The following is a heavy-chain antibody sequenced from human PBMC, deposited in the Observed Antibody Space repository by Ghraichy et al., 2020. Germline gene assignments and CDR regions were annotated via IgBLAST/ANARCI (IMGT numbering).Heavy chain of an antibody. Sequence: GESLNISCAASGFTFSSYEMNWVRQAPGKGLEWVSYISSSGSTIYYADSVKGRFTISRDNAKNSLYLQMNSLRAEDTAVYYCARGPRRDIAARRLRWFDPWGQGTLVTVSS. D-gene: IGHD6-6*01. CDR1: GFTFSSYE. J-gene: IGHJ5*02. V-gene: IGHV3-48*03. CDR3: ARGPRRDIAARRLRWFDP. CDR2: ISSSGSTI.